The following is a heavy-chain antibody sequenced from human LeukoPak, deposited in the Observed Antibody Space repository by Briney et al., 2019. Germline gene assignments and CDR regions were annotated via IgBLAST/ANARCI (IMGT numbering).Heavy chain of an antibody. CDR2: INPSGDST. Sequence: ASVKVSCKASGYTFTGYYIHWVRQAPGQGLEWMGIINPSGDSTSYAQKFQGRVTMTRDTSISTAYMELSRLRSDDTAVYYCARDGYCSSTSCYVYGMDVWGQGTTVTVSS. J-gene: IGHJ6*02. V-gene: IGHV1-2*02. D-gene: IGHD2-2*03. CDR3: ARDGYCSSTSCYVYGMDV. CDR1: GYTFTGYY.